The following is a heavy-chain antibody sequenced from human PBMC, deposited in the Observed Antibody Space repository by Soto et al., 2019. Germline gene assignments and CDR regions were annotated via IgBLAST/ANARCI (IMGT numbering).Heavy chain of an antibody. CDR2: IYYSGST. D-gene: IGHD1-7*01. CDR3: ARAHADWNYFWVEY. J-gene: IGHJ4*02. Sequence: SETLSLTCTVSGGSITNHYWSWIRQPPGKGLEWIGYIYYSGSTYYNPSLKSRVTISVDTSKNQFSLKLSSVTAADTAVYYCARAHADWNYFWVEYWGQGTLVTVSS. CDR1: GGSITNHY. V-gene: IGHV4-59*06.